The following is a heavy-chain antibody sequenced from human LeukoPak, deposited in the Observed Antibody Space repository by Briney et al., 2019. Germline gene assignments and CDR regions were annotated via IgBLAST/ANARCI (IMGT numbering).Heavy chain of an antibody. CDR1: GFTFSSYG. J-gene: IGHJ4*02. CDR2: IRYDGSNK. Sequence: GGSLRLSCAASGFTFSSYGMHWVRQAPGKGLEWVAFIRYDGSNKYYADSVKGRFTISRDNSKNTLYLQMNSLRAEDTAVYYCAKDSLDYYFDYWGQGTLVTVSS. V-gene: IGHV3-30*02. CDR3: AKDSLDYYFDY.